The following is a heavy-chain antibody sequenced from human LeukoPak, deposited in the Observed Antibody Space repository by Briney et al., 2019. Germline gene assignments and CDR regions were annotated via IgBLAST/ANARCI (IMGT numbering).Heavy chain of an antibody. CDR1: GDSVSSNSAT. V-gene: IGHV6-1*01. D-gene: IGHD5-18*01. CDR2: TYYKSRWHS. Sequence: SQTLSLTCAISGDSVSSNSATRNWIRQSPSRGLEWLGRTYYKSRWHSDYAVSVKSRIILNPDTSKNQFSLHLNSVTPEDTAVYFCARGLDTAIAHWGQGTLVTVSS. CDR3: ARGLDTAIAH. J-gene: IGHJ4*02.